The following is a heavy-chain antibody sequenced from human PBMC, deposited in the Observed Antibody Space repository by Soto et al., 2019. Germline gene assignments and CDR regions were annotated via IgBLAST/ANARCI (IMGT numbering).Heavy chain of an antibody. CDR1: GFTFDDYA. CDR2: ISWNSGSI. D-gene: IGHD6-6*01. J-gene: IGHJ3*02. Sequence: GGSLRLSCAASGFTFDDYAMHWVRQAPGKGLEWVSGISWNSGSIGYADSVKDRFTISRDNAKNSLYLQMNSLRAEDTALYYCAKDISEYSSSSFAFDIWGQGTMVTVSS. V-gene: IGHV3-9*01. CDR3: AKDISEYSSSSFAFDI.